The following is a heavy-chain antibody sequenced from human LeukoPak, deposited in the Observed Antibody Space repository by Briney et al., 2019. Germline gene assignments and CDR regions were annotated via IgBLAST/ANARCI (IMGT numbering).Heavy chain of an antibody. CDR3: ARQGIAAAGPFDY. CDR1: GGSISSSSYY. J-gene: IGHJ4*02. Sequence: SETPSLTCTVSGGSISSSSYYWGWIRQPPGKGLEWIGSIYYSGSTYYNPSLKSRVTISVDTSKNQFSLKLSSVTAADTAVYYCARQGIAAAGPFDYWGQGTPVTVSS. D-gene: IGHD6-13*01. V-gene: IGHV4-39*01. CDR2: IYYSGST.